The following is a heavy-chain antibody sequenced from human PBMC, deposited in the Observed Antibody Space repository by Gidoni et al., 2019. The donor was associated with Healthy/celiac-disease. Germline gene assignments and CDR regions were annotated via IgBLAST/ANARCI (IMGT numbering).Heavy chain of an antibody. CDR3: AKADSGGVVYAIAGDYFDY. J-gene: IGHJ4*02. V-gene: IGHV3-30*18. CDR2: ISYDGSNK. CDR1: VVSVISYG. D-gene: IGHD2-8*02. Sequence: QVQLVESVGCVVQPGRSLRLSCAASVVSVISYGLPWVRQAPGQGLEWVAVISYDGSNKYYADSVKGRFTISRDNSKNTLYLQMNSLRAEDTAVYYCAKADSGGVVYAIAGDYFDYWGQGTLVTVSS.